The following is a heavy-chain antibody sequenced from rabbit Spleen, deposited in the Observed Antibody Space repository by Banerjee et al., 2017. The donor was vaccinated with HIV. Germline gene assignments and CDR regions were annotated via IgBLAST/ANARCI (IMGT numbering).Heavy chain of an antibody. J-gene: IGHJ4*01. D-gene: IGHD2-1*01. CDR3: ARGSATMTMVITGYYLGL. CDR1: GFSFSSSYY. Sequence: QEQLEESGGDLVQPEGSLTLTCKASGFSFSSSYYMCWVRQAPGKGLECIACIYAGSSGSTYYASWAKGRFTISKTSSTTVTLQMTSLTAADTATYFCARGSATMTMVITGYYLGLWGPSTLVTVS. V-gene: IGHV1S45*01. CDR2: IYAGSSGST.